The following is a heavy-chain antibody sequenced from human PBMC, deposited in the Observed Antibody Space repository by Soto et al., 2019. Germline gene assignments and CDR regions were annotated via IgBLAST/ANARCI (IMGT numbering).Heavy chain of an antibody. Sequence: QVQLQESGPGLVKPSGTLSLTCAVSSGSISSSNWWSWVRQPPGKGLEWIGEIYHSGSTNYNPSLKSRVTISVDKSKNQFSLKLSSVTAADTAVYYCARRGDYDFWSGYYNYMAVWGKGTTVTVSS. D-gene: IGHD3-3*01. V-gene: IGHV4-4*02. CDR2: IYHSGST. CDR1: SGSISSSNW. J-gene: IGHJ6*03. CDR3: ARRGDYDFWSGYYNYMAV.